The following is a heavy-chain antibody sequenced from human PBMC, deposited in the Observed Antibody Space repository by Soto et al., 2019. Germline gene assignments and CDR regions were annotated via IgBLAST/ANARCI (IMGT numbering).Heavy chain of an antibody. D-gene: IGHD3-10*01. J-gene: IGHJ5*02. CDR1: GYTFTSYA. Sequence: ASVKVSCKASGYTFTSYAMHWVRQAPGQRLEWMGWINAGNGNTKYSQKFQGRVTITRDTSASTAYMELSSLRSEDTAVYYCALLWFGINWFDPWGKGTLVTVSS. V-gene: IGHV1-3*01. CDR2: INAGNGNT. CDR3: ALLWFGINWFDP.